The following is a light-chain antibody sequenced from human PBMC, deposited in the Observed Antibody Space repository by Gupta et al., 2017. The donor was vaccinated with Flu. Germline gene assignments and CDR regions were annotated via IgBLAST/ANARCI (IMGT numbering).Light chain of an antibody. V-gene: IGLV2-11*01. Sequence: QSALTQPRSVSGSPGQSVTISCTGTNSDIGAYDYVSWFQQHPGKAPKLIIYDVTKRSSGVPARFSGSKSANTASLTSSALQAEDEADYHCCSFAGSYTLVFGGGTKLTVL. CDR2: DVT. J-gene: IGLJ2*01. CDR1: NSDIGAYDY. CDR3: CSFAGSYTLV.